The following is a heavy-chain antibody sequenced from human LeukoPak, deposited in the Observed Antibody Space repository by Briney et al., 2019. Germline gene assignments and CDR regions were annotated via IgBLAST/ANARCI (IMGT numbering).Heavy chain of an antibody. Sequence: PSETLSLTCAVSRGSRSGYYWSWIRQPPGKGLEWIGEIYDSTSTNYNPPLKSRVTMSLDTSKNRISLKLSSVTAADTAVYFCAAIAMAGHALDAFDIWGQGTMVTVSS. V-gene: IGHV4-34*01. CDR3: AAIAMAGHALDAFDI. CDR1: RGSRSGYY. D-gene: IGHD6-19*01. J-gene: IGHJ3*02. CDR2: IYDSTST.